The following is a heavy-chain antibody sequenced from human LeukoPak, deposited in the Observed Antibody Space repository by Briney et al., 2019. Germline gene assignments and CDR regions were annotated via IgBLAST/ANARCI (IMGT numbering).Heavy chain of an antibody. CDR1: GFTVSSNY. V-gene: IGHV3-66*01. J-gene: IGHJ4*02. CDR2: IYSGGST. D-gene: IGHD6-19*01. CDR3: ARSSSGWYETNDY. Sequence: GGSLRLSCAASGFTVSSNYVSWVRQAPGKGLEWVSVIYSGGSTYYADSVKGRFTISRDNSKNTLYLQMNSLRAEDTAVYYCARSSSGWYETNDYWGQGTLVTVSS.